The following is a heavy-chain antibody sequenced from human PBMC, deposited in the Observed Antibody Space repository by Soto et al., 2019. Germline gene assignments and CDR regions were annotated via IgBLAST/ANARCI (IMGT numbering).Heavy chain of an antibody. CDR1: GFTFSSYG. D-gene: IGHD4-17*01. V-gene: IGHV3-30*18. CDR3: AKDFSAVTTLNWFDP. CDR2: ISYDGSNK. J-gene: IGHJ5*02. Sequence: PGGSLRLSCAASGFTFSSYGMHWVRQAPGKGLEWVAVISYDGSNKYYADSVKGRFTISRDNSKNTLYLQMNSLRAEDTAVYYCAKDFSAVTTLNWFDPWGQGTLVTVSS.